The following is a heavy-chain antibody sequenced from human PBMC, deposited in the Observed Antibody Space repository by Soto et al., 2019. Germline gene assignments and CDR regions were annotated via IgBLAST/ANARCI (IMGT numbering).Heavy chain of an antibody. V-gene: IGHV3-23*01. CDR3: VNYPLATTGGIEYFQH. Sequence: EVQLLESGGGLVQPGGSLRLSCEASGFMFSNYALSWVRQAPGMGLEWVASIKPTGGSTYYADSVKGRFTISRDNSKNTLYLHMNGLRADDTAIYFCVNYPLATTGGIEYFQHWGRGTLVTVSS. CDR1: GFMFSNYA. CDR2: IKPTGGST. J-gene: IGHJ1*01. D-gene: IGHD2-15*01.